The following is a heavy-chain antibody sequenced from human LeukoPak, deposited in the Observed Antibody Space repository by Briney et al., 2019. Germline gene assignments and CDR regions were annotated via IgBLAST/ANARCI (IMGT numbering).Heavy chain of an antibody. Sequence: GGSLRLSCAASGFTFSSYWMSWVRQAPGKVLEWVANIKQDGSEKYYVDSVKGRFTISRDNAKNSLYLQMNSLRDEDTAVYYCARGYGGETALVYYYYYYMDVWGIGTTVTVSS. D-gene: IGHD5-18*01. CDR3: ARGYGGETALVYYYYYYMDV. CDR2: IKQDGSEK. CDR1: GFTFSSYW. J-gene: IGHJ6*03. V-gene: IGHV3-7*01.